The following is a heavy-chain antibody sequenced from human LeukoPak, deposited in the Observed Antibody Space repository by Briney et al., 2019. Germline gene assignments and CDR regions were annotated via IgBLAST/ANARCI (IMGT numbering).Heavy chain of an antibody. V-gene: IGHV3-7*01. J-gene: IGHJ4*02. CDR2: IKQDGSEK. Sequence: PGGSLRLSCAASGFTFSSYWMSWVRQAPGKGLEWVANIKQDGSEKYYVDSVKGRFTISRDNGKNSLYLQMNSLRAEDTAVYYCARERRSSWYDYWGQGTLVTVSS. CDR3: ARERRSSWYDY. D-gene: IGHD6-13*01. CDR1: GFTFSSYW.